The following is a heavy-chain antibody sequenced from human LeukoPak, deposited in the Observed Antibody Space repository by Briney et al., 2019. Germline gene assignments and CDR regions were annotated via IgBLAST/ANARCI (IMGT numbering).Heavy chain of an antibody. CDR1: GFTFSRYA. Sequence: GGSLRLSCLASGFTFSRYAMHWVRQAPGTGLEYVSAISSNGGSTYYADSVKGRFTISRDNSRNTLHLQMSSLRVEDTAVYYCVKDSSSGSYFDYWGQGTLVTVSS. J-gene: IGHJ4*02. CDR2: ISSNGGST. V-gene: IGHV3-64D*06. CDR3: VKDSSSGSYFDY. D-gene: IGHD3-10*01.